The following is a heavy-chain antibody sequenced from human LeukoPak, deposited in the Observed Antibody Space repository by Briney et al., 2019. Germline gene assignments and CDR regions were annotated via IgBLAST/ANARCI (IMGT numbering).Heavy chain of an antibody. D-gene: IGHD4-17*01. V-gene: IGHV3-33*06. CDR3: AKGDLYGDYVILN. CDR2: IWYDGSNK. CDR1: GFIFSSCG. Sequence: PGGSLRLSRAASGFIFSSCGMHWVRQAPGKGLEWVAVIWYDGSNKYYADSVKGRFTISRDNSKNTLYLQMNSLRAEDTAVYYCAKGDLYGDYVILNWGQGTLVTVSS. J-gene: IGHJ4*02.